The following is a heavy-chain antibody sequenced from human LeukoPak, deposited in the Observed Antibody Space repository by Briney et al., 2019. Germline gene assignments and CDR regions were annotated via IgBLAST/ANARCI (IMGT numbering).Heavy chain of an antibody. D-gene: IGHD3-22*01. Sequence: SVKVSCKASGYTFTSYDINWVRQATGQGLEWMGWMNPNSGNTGYAQKFQGRVTMTRNTSISTAYMELSSLRSEDTAVYYCARGYYYDSSGYYRENAFDIWGQGTMVTVSS. CDR1: GYTFTSYD. CDR3: ARGYYYDSSGYYRENAFDI. J-gene: IGHJ3*02. V-gene: IGHV1-8*01. CDR2: MNPNSGNT.